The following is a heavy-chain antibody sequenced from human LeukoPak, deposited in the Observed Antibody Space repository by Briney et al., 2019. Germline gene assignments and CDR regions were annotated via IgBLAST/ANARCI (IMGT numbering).Heavy chain of an antibody. CDR3: ARQGRHYYGSGSFDY. D-gene: IGHD3-10*01. CDR2: IYYSGST. V-gene: IGHV4-39*01. Sequence: SETLSLTCTVSGGSISSSSYYWGWIRQPPGKGLEWIGSIYYSGSTYYNPSLKSRVTISVATSKNHFSLKLSSVTAADTAVYYCARQGRHYYGSGSFDYWGQGTLVTVSS. CDR1: GGSISSSSYY. J-gene: IGHJ4*02.